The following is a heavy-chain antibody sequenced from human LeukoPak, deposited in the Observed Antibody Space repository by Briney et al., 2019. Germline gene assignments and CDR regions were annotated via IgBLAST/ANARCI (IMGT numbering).Heavy chain of an antibody. CDR1: GFTVSSNY. CDR3: ASLQLSPDGMDV. J-gene: IGHJ6*02. V-gene: IGHV3-53*01. Sequence: GGSLRLSCAASGFTVSSNYMSWVRQAPGKGLEWVSVIYSGGSTYYADSVKGRFTISRDNSKNTLYLQMNSLRAEDTAVYYCASLQLSPDGMDVWGQGTTVTVSS. CDR2: IYSGGST. D-gene: IGHD5-18*01.